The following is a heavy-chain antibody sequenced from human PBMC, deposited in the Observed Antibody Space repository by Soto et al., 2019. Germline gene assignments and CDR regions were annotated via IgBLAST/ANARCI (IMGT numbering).Heavy chain of an antibody. CDR3: ARGSSNWAYYFDF. Sequence: EVHLVESGGGLVQPGGSLRLSCAASGFTFSTYSLHWVRQAPGKGLEWVSYITGSGATVYYADSVRGRFTISRDNAKNSLYLQMNSLRDDDTAVYYCARGSSNWAYYFDFWGQGTRVTVSS. J-gene: IGHJ4*02. CDR2: ITGSGATV. D-gene: IGHD6-13*01. V-gene: IGHV3-48*02. CDR1: GFTFSTYS.